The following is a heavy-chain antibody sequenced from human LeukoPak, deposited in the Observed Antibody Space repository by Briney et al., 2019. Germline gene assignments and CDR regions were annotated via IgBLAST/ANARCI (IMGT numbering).Heavy chain of an antibody. V-gene: IGHV1-46*01. J-gene: IGHJ4*02. D-gene: IGHD5-18*01. CDR3: ATVGYSQFFDY. Sequence: ASVKVSCKASGYTFTSFYMHWVRQAPGQGLEWVGIINPNSGSTLYAQRFQGRVTMTRDTSTSTVYMELSSLRSEDTAVYYCATVGYSQFFDYWGQGTLVTVSS. CDR1: GYTFTSFY. CDR2: INPNSGST.